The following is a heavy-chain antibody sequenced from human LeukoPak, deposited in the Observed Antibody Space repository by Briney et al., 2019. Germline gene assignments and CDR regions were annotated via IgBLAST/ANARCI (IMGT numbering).Heavy chain of an antibody. V-gene: IGHV3-48*03. J-gene: IGHJ3*02. CDR1: GVTFRSYE. Sequence: GGSLRLSCAVSGVTFRSYEMNCVCQAPGKGLEWVSYIISSGSTIYYADSVKGRFTISRDNAKNSLYLQMNVLTAEDTAVYYCGRFPLSLEWLLPYAFDIWGQGTMVTVSS. CDR2: IISSGSTI. CDR3: GRFPLSLEWLLPYAFDI. D-gene: IGHD3-3*01.